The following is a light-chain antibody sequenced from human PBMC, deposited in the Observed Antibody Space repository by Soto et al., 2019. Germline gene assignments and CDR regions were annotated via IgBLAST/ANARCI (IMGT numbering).Light chain of an antibody. V-gene: IGKV3-20*01. CDR3: QQYGSSYPWT. CDR2: DAS. J-gene: IGKJ1*01. CDR1: QSVSTF. Sequence: IVLTQSPATLSLSPGERATLSCRASQSVSTFLAWYQQRPGQAPRLLIYDASNRATGVPARFSGSGSGTDFTLTIRRLEPEDFAVYYCQQYGSSYPWTFGQGTKVDIK.